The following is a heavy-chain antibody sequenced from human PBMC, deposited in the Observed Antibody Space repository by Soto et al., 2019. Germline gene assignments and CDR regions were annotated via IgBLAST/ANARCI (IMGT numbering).Heavy chain of an antibody. CDR2: IYHSGST. V-gene: IGHV4-4*02. D-gene: IGHD3-9*01. CDR3: ARGGWLKSEDY. J-gene: IGHJ4*02. Sequence: QVQLQESGPGLVKPSGTLSLTCAVSGGSISSRNWWRWVRQPPGKGREWIGEIYHSGSTNYNPSLTSRVPISVAKAKTQFSLKLSSGTAADTAVYYCARGGWLKSEDYWGQGTLVTVSS. CDR1: GGSISSRNW.